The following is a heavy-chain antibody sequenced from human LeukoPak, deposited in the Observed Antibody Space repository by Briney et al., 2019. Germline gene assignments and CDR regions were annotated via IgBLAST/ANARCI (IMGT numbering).Heavy chain of an antibody. CDR1: GYTFTGYY. J-gene: IGHJ4*02. D-gene: IGHD6-13*01. CDR2: INPNSGGT. V-gene: IGHV1-2*06. Sequence: ASVKVSCKASGYTFTGYYMHWVRQASGQGLEWMGRINPNSGGTNYAQKFQGRVTMTRDTSISTAYMELSRLRSDDTAVYYCASSRERIAAAGRDEFDYWGQGTLVTVSS. CDR3: ASSRERIAAAGRDEFDY.